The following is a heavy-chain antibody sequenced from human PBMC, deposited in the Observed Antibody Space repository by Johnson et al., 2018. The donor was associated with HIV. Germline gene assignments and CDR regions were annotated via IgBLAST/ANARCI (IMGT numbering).Heavy chain of an antibody. J-gene: IGHJ3*02. CDR2: IRYDGSNK. CDR3: ARGIAVSNWVDI. CDR1: GFTFSSYD. Sequence: QVQLVESGGGVVQPGGSLRLSCAASGFTFSSYDMNWVRQAPGKGLEGVAFIRYDGSNKYYDDSVKGRFTISRDNSKNTLYLQMNSLRDEDTAVYYCARGIAVSNWVDIWGQGTMVTVSS. D-gene: IGHD6-19*01. V-gene: IGHV3-30*02.